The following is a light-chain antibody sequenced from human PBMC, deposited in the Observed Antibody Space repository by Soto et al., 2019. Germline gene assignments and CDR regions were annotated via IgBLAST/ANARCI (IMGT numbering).Light chain of an antibody. CDR1: QTFLFSAKNRNY. J-gene: IGKJ5*01. Sequence: EIVMTQSPDSLAVPLGERASINCKSSQTFLFSAKNRNYISWYQQKPGKAPNLLIYAASTLQSGVPSRFSGSGSGTDFTLTISSLQPEDFATYYCQQSYSTPHTFGQGTRLEI. CDR3: QQSYSTPHT. CDR2: AAS. V-gene: IGKV4-1*01.